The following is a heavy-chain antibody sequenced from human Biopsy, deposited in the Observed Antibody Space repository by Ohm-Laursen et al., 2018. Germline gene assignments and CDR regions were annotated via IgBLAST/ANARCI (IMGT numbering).Heavy chain of an antibody. V-gene: IGHV3-66*01. CDR1: GFTVYNNY. D-gene: IGHD1-7*01. J-gene: IGHJ4*02. CDR2: IYSGGDT. Sequence: SLRLSCSASGFTVYNNYMTWVRQAPGKGLEWVSLIYSGGDTRYADFVKGRFTISRDSSKNTLYLQMNGLTVEDTAVYYCVRDGNYRLGQWGQGTLVTVSS. CDR3: VRDGNYRLGQ.